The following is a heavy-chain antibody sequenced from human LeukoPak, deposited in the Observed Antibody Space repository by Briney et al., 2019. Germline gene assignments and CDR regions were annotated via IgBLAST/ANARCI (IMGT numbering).Heavy chain of an antibody. CDR2: MNPNSGNT. V-gene: IGHV1-8*01. D-gene: IGHD2-2*01. Sequence: AASVKVSCKASGYTFTSYDINWVRQATGQGLEWMGWMNPNSGNTGYAQKFQGRVTMTRNTSISTAYMELSSLRSEDTAVYYCARGQDIVVVPAVERGFDPWGQGTLVTVSS. CDR1: GYTFTSYD. J-gene: IGHJ5*02. CDR3: ARGQDIVVVPAVERGFDP.